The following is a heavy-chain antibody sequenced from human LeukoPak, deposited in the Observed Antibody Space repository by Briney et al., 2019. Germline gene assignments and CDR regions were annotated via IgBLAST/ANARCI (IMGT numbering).Heavy chain of an antibody. J-gene: IGHJ5*02. CDR3: AREGYYGSGSYSIHWFDP. D-gene: IGHD3-10*01. CDR1: GGSISSSSYY. CDR2: IYYSGST. Sequence: SETLSLTCTVSGGSISSSSYYWGWIRQPPGKGLEWIGSIYYSGSTYYNPSLKSRVTISVDTSKSQFSLKLSSVTAADTAVYYCAREGYYGSGSYSIHWFDPWGQGTLVTVSS. V-gene: IGHV4-39*07.